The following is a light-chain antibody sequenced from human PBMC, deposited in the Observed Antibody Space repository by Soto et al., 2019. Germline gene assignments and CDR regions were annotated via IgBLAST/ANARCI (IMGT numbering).Light chain of an antibody. V-gene: IGLV2-14*01. J-gene: IGLJ1*01. Sequence: QSALTQPASVSGSPGQSITISCTGASGDVGAYNYVSWYQHHPGKAPKLIISDVSIRPSGVSDRFSGSKSGNTASLTISGLQAEDDADYYCSSYTTSSTQVFGTGTKLTVL. CDR1: SGDVGAYNY. CDR3: SSYTTSSTQV. CDR2: DVS.